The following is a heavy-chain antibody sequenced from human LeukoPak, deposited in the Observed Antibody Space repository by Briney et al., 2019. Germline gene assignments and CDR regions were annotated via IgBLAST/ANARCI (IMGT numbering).Heavy chain of an antibody. J-gene: IGHJ4*02. CDR1: GFTFTTNW. CDR2: INQDGSEK. CDR3: ARDRITDFWSGYYTNYFDY. Sequence: GVSLRLSCAASGFTFTTNWMTWVRQAPGKGLEWVATINQDGSEKYYVDSVKGRFTISRDNAKNSLFLQMNSLRAEDTAVYYCARDRITDFWSGYYTNYFDYWGQGTLVTVSS. V-gene: IGHV3-7*01. D-gene: IGHD3-3*01.